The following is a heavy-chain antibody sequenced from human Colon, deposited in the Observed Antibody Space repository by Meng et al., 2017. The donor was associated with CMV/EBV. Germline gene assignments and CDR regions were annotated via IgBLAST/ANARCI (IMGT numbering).Heavy chain of an antibody. D-gene: IGHD6-13*01. CDR1: GFILSRYG. V-gene: IGHV3-30*02. CDR3: AKDAGISAVGKGWIDP. J-gene: IGHJ5*02. Sequence: GESLKISCVASGFILSRYGMHWVRQAPGKGLEWVTFIRFDGSAEYYADSVKGRFSISRDNAKNTVYLQMNSLRPEDSAVYYCAKDAGISAVGKGWIDPWGQGTLVTVSS. CDR2: IRFDGSAE.